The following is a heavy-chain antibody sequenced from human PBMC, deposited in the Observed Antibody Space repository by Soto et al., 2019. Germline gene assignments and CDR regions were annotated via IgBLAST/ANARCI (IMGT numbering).Heavy chain of an antibody. CDR2: IYHSGST. CDR1: GGSISSGAYS. D-gene: IGHD2-2*01. CDR3: AGVPDY. Sequence: PSETLSLTCAASGGSISSGAYSWSWIRQPPGQGLEWIGYIYHSGSTYYNPSLKSRVTISEDRSKNQFSLKLSSVTAADTAVYYCAGVPDYWGRGILVSVST. J-gene: IGHJ4*02. V-gene: IGHV4-30-2*01.